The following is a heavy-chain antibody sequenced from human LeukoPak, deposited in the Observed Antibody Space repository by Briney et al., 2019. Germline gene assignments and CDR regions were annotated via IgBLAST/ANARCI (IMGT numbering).Heavy chain of an antibody. CDR2: INRDGSDK. D-gene: IGHD5-24*01. J-gene: IGHJ4*02. Sequence: GGSLILSCAASGFTFSTSWMSWVRQAPGNGLEWVANINRDGSDKYYVDSVKGRFTISRDNAKNSLYLQMNSLRAEDTAVYYCATSTRHWGQGTLVTVSS. CDR1: GFTFSTSW. V-gene: IGHV3-7*01. CDR3: ATSTRH.